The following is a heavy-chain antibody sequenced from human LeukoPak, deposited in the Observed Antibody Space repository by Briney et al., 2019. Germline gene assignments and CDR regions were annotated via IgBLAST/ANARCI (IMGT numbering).Heavy chain of an antibody. J-gene: IGHJ4*02. CDR1: GGSFSGYY. V-gene: IGHV4-34*01. D-gene: IGHD3-22*01. Sequence: PSETLSLTCAVYGGSFSGYYWSWIRQPPGKGLEWIGEINHSGSTNYNPSLKSRVTISVDTSKNQFSLKLSSVTAADTAVYYCASFYYDSSGYYSNEGYWGQGTLVTVSS. CDR3: ASFYYDSSGYYSNEGY. CDR2: INHSGST.